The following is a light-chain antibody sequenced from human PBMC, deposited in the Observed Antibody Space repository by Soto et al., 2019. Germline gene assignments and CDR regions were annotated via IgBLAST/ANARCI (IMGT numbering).Light chain of an antibody. V-gene: IGKV1-5*01. J-gene: IGKJ2*01. CDR1: QSISSW. CDR2: DAS. Sequence: DIQMTQSPSTLSASVGYRVTIPCRASQSISSWLAWYQQKPGKAPKLLIYDASSLESGVPSRFSGSGSGTEVTLTISSRQPDDVATYYCQQYNSYSPMYTFGQGTKLEIK. CDR3: QQYNSYSPMYT.